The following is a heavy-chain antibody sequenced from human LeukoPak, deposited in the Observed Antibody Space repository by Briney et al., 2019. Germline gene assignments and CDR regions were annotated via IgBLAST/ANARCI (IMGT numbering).Heavy chain of an antibody. CDR2: ISGSGGST. CDR1: GLTFTNHG. Sequence: GGSLRLSCAASGLTFTNHGMTWVRQAPGKGLEWVSAISGSGGSTYYADSVKGRFTISRDNSKNTLYLQMNSLRAEDTAVYYCAKDLLVGATNYFDYWGQGTLVTVSS. CDR3: AKDLLVGATNYFDY. V-gene: IGHV3-23*01. J-gene: IGHJ4*02. D-gene: IGHD1-26*01.